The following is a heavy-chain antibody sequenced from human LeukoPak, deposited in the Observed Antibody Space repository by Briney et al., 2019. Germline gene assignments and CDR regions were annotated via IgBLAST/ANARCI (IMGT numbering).Heavy chain of an antibody. J-gene: IGHJ4*02. Sequence: PGGSLRLSCAASGFTFSSYGMHWVRQAPGKGLDWVAVISNDGSKKYYADSVKGRFTISRDNSKNTLSLQVSSLRTEDTAVYYCAKDRYSYAFEYSDSWGQRTLVTVSS. CDR1: GFTFSSYG. CDR2: ISNDGSKK. V-gene: IGHV3-30*18. D-gene: IGHD5-18*01. CDR3: AKDRYSYAFEYSDS.